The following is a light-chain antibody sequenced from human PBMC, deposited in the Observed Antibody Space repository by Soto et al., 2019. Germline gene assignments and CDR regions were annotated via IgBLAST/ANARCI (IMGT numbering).Light chain of an antibody. CDR3: QQYHSYSLT. V-gene: IGKV1-5*03. CDR2: KAS. CDR1: QSISSW. Sequence: DIQMTQSPSTLSASVGDRVTITCRASQSISSWLAGYQQKPWKAPKLLIYKASSLEGGVPSRFSGSGSGTDFTLTISSPQPDDFATYYCQQYHSYSLTFGGGTKVDIK. J-gene: IGKJ4*01.